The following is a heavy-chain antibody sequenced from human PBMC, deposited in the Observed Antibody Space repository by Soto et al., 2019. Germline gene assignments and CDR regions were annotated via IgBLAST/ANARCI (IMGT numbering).Heavy chain of an antibody. D-gene: IGHD2-15*01. J-gene: IGHJ4*02. Sequence: GGSLRLSCVASGFTVNGNHMNWVRRAPGRGLEWVSVISGGNNAYYADSVKGRFTVSRDNSKNTAYLQMNSLRVEDTAVYYCARDHLGYCSGATCSWSEYFDCWGQGTLV. V-gene: IGHV3-66*01. CDR2: ISGGNNA. CDR1: GFTVNGNH. CDR3: ARDHLGYCSGATCSWSEYFDC.